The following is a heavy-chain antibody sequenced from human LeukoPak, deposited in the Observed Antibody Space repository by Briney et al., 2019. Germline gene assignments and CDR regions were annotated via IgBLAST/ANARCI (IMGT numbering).Heavy chain of an antibody. V-gene: IGHV1-8*01. CDR2: MNPNSGNT. CDR3: ARSRRGGSKYYFDY. Sequence: ASVKVSCKASGYTFTSYDINWVRQAPGQGLEWMGWMNPNSGNTGYAQQFQGRVTMTRNTSISTAYMELSSLRSEDTAVYYCARSRRGGSKYYFDYWGQGTLVTVSS. CDR1: GYTFTSYD. J-gene: IGHJ4*02. D-gene: IGHD1-26*01.